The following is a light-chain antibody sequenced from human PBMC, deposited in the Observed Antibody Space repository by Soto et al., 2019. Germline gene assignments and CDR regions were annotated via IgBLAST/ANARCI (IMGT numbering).Light chain of an antibody. Sequence: LSHSLATLSLTTGERATLSCRASQRISCYLAWYQQRPGQAPRLLIYDASNRATGIPVRFSGSGSGTDYTLTISNLESEDFAVYYCPQYGSSPGTFGG. CDR2: DAS. J-gene: IGKJ4*01. V-gene: IGKV3-11*01. CDR3: PQYGSSPGT. CDR1: QRISCY.